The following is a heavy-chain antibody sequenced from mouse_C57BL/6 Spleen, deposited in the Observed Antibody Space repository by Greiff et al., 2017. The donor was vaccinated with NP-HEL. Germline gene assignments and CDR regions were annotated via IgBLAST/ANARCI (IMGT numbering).Heavy chain of an antibody. CDR3: ARSYGYWDD. Sequence: VQLQQSGPVLVKPGASVKMSCKASGYTFTDYYMNWVKQSPGKSLEWIGVINPYNGGTSYNQKFKGKATLTVDKSSSTAYMELNSLTSEDSAVYYCARSYGYWDDWGKGTTVTVSS. CDR1: GYTFTDYY. CDR2: INPYNGGT. V-gene: IGHV1-19*01. J-gene: IGHJ1*03.